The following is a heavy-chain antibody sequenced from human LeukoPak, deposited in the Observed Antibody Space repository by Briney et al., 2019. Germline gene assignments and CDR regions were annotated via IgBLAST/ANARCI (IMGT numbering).Heavy chain of an antibody. CDR1: GGSISSNNYY. CDR3: RGYSNGFRFDY. D-gene: IGHD5-18*01. CDR2: IYFSGST. J-gene: IGHJ4*02. V-gene: IGHV4-39*01. Sequence: SETLSLTCTVSGGSISSNNYYLGWIRQPPGKCLEWIGSIYFSGSTYYNPSLKSRVTISVDTSKNQFSLRLSSVTAADTAVYYCRGYSNGFRFDYWGQGTLVTVSS.